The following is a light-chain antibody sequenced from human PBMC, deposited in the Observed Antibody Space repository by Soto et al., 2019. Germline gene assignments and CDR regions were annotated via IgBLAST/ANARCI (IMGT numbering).Light chain of an antibody. CDR2: DAS. CDR1: QGVSSY. J-gene: IGKJ1*01. CDR3: QQRSSWHT. V-gene: IGKV3-11*01. Sequence: EIVLTQSPATLSLSPGERATLSCRASQGVSSYLAWYQQKPGQAPRLLIYDASNRATGIPARFSGSGSGTDFTLTISSLEPEDSAIYYCQQRSSWHTFGQGTKVDIK.